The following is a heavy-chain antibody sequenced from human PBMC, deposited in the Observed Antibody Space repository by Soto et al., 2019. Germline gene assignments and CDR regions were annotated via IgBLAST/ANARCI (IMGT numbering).Heavy chain of an antibody. Sequence: GGSLRLSCAASGFTFSSYWMHWVRQAPGKGLVWVSRINSDGSSTSYADSVKGRFTISRDNAKNTLYLQMNSLRAEDTAVYYCAKSGSNYVWFDPWGQGTLVTVSA. D-gene: IGHD4-4*01. CDR2: INSDGSST. J-gene: IGHJ5*02. CDR1: GFTFSSYW. CDR3: AKSGSNYVWFDP. V-gene: IGHV3-74*01.